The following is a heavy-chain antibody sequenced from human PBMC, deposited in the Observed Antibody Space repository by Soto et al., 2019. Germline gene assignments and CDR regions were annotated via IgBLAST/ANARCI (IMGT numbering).Heavy chain of an antibody. J-gene: IGHJ6*03. CDR3: ARCTPAAIVGYYYYYMDV. CDR1: GGSFSGYY. D-gene: IGHD2-2*02. Sequence: PSETLSLTCAVCGGSFSGYYWSWIRQPPGKGLEWIGEINHSGSTNYNPSLKSRVTISVDTSKNQFSLKLSSVTAADTAVYYCARCTPAAIVGYYYYYMDVWGKGTTVTVSS. CDR2: INHSGST. V-gene: IGHV4-34*01.